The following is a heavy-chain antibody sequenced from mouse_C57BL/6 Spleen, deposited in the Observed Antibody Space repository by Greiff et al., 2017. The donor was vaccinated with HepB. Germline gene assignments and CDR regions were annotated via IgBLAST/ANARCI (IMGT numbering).Heavy chain of an antibody. V-gene: IGHV10-1*01. J-gene: IGHJ1*03. Sequence: EVKLMESGGGLVQPKGSLKLSCAASGFSFNTYAMNWVRQAPGKGLEWVARIRSKSNNYATYYADSVKDRFTISRDDSESMLYLQMNNLKTEDTAMYYCVRHGREIYYDYDGAPHWYFDVWGTGTTVTVSS. CDR3: VRHGREIYYDYDGAPHWYFDV. CDR2: IRSKSNNYAT. D-gene: IGHD2-4*01. CDR1: GFSFNTYA.